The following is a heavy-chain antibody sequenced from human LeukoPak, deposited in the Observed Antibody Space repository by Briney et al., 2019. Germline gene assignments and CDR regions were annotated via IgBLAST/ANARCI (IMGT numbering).Heavy chain of an antibody. CDR3: ARTTFGASPYYYYYYMDV. Sequence: SETLSLTCTVSGGSISSYYWSWIRQPPGKGLEWIGYIYYSGSTNYNPSLKSRVTISVDTSKNQFSLKLSSVTAADTAVYYCARTTFGASPYYYYYYMDVWGKGTTVTVSS. CDR2: IYYSGST. CDR1: GGSISSYY. D-gene: IGHD3-3*01. J-gene: IGHJ6*03. V-gene: IGHV4-59*01.